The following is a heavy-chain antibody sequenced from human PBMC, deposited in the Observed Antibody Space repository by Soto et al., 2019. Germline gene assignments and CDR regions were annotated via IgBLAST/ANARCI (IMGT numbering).Heavy chain of an antibody. V-gene: IGHV4-30-4*01. D-gene: IGHD2-15*01. CDR1: GGSISSGDYY. J-gene: IGHJ2*01. CDR2: IYYSGST. CDR3: ARAGVVVAATRRATGYFDL. Sequence: QVQLQESGSGLVKPSQTLSLTCTVSGGSISSGDYYWSWIRQPPGKGLEWIGYIYYSGSTYYNPSLKSRVTISVDTSKNQFSLKLSSVTAADMAVYYCARAGVVVAATRRATGYFDLWGRGTLVTVSS.